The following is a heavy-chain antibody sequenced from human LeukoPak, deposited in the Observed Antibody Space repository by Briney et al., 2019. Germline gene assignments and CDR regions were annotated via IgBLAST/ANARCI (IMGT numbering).Heavy chain of an antibody. CDR2: TYYRSKWSS. D-gene: IGHD3-3*01. CDR3: AKDHYWSIDY. J-gene: IGHJ4*02. Sequence: SQTLSLTCAISGDSVSSKSAAWNWIRQSPSRGLEWLGRTYYRSKWSSGYAESVKSRISINPDSSKNQFSLQLKSVTPEDTAVYYCAKDHYWSIDYWGRGTLVTVSS. CDR1: GDSVSSKSAA. V-gene: IGHV6-1*01.